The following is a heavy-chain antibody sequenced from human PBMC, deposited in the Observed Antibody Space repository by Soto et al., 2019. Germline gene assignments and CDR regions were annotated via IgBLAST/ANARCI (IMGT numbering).Heavy chain of an antibody. J-gene: IGHJ4*02. V-gene: IGHV4-4*02. CDR3: ARVAVAGTRFYY. D-gene: IGHD6-19*01. Sequence: QVQLQESGPGLVKPSGTLSLTCAVSGGSISSSNWWSWVRQPPGKGLEWIGAIYHSGSTNYNPSLKGRVTISVDNSKNQFSLKLSSVTAADTAVYYCARVAVAGTRFYYWGQGTLVTVSS. CDR2: IYHSGST. CDR1: GGSISSSNW.